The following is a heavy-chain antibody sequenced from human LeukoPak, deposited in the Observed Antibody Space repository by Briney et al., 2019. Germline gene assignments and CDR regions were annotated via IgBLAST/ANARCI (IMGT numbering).Heavy chain of an antibody. CDR3: AKDLVDTAMVD. Sequence: GRSLRLSCAASGFTFSSYGMHWVRQAPGKGLEWVAVISYDGSNKYYADSVKGRFTISRDNSKNTLYLQMNSLRAEDTAVYYCAKDLVDTAMVDWGQGTLVTVSS. J-gene: IGHJ4*02. D-gene: IGHD5-18*01. CDR2: ISYDGSNK. V-gene: IGHV3-30*18. CDR1: GFTFSSYG.